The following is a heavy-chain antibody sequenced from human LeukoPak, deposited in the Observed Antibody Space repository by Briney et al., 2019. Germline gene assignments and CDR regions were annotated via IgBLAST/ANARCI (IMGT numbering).Heavy chain of an antibody. CDR1: GFTFSNYG. CDR2: IRYDGSNK. D-gene: IGHD3-9*01. J-gene: IGHJ4*02. Sequence: GGSLRLSCAASGFTFSNYGMHWVRQAPGKGLEWVAFIRYDGSNKYYADSVKGRFTISRDNSKNTLYLQMNSLRAEDTAVYYCAKYDILTGTQKEWGQGTLVTVSS. CDR3: AKYDILTGTQKE. V-gene: IGHV3-30*02.